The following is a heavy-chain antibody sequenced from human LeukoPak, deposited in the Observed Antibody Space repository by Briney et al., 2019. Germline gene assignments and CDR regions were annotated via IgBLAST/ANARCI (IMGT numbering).Heavy chain of an antibody. CDR1: GGSISSYY. D-gene: IGHD3-16*02. CDR2: IYYSGST. J-gene: IGHJ4*02. Sequence: SETLSLTCTVSGGSISSYYWSWIRQPPGKGLEWIGYIYYSGSTNYNPSLKSRVTISVDTSKNQFSLKLSSVTAADTAVYYCARHSRIMTTFGGVIVPFFDYWGQGTLVTVSS. CDR3: ARHSRIMTTFGGVIVPFFDY. V-gene: IGHV4-59*08.